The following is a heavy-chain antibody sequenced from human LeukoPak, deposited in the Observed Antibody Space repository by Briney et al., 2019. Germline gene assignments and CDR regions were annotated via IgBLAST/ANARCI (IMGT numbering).Heavy chain of an antibody. D-gene: IGHD1-26*01. J-gene: IGHJ4*02. CDR3: TRQTARKWDLPGSFDS. V-gene: IGHV4-59*08. CDR1: GGSMSSDY. Sequence: SETLSLTCSVSGGSMSSDYWSWIRQPPGKRLEWIARMYGNGGTNYSPSLQSRVTMSVDTSTRRLSLRLNSVTAADTAVYYCTRQTARKWDLPGSFDSWGQGILVIVSS. CDR2: MYGNGGT.